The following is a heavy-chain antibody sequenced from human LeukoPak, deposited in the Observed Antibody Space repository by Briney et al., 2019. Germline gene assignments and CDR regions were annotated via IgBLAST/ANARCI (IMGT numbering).Heavy chain of an antibody. Sequence: ASVTVSFKASGYTFTGYYMHWVRQAPGQGLEWMGWINPNSGGTNYAQKFQGRVTMTRDTSISTAYMELSRLRSDDTAVYYCARPIDNGSGGYYFDYWGQGTLVTVSS. CDR1: GYTFTGYY. J-gene: IGHJ4*02. CDR3: ARPIDNGSGGYYFDY. CDR2: INPNSGGT. D-gene: IGHD3-10*01. V-gene: IGHV1-2*02.